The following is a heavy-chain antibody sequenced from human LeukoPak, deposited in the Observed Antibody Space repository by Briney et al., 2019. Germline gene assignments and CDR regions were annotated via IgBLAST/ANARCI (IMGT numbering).Heavy chain of an antibody. J-gene: IGHJ4*02. V-gene: IGHV3-53*01. CDR1: GFTVITND. CDR2: LYSDGNT. D-gene: IGHD1-14*01. CDR3: ARGVEPLAANTLAY. Sequence: GGSLRLSCAASGFTVITNDMTWVRQVPGKGLEWVSVLYSDGNTKYADSVQGRFTISRDNSKNTLYLEMNSLSPDDTAVYYCARGVEPLAANTLAYWGQGTLVTVSS.